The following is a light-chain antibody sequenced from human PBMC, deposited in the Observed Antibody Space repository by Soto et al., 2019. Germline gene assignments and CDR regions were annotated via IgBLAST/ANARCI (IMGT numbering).Light chain of an antibody. V-gene: IGKV1-5*03. CDR2: KAS. CDR3: QQYNTYWYT. CDR1: QSIGSW. J-gene: IGKJ2*01. Sequence: DIQMTQSPSTLSASVGDRVTITCRASQSIGSWLAWYQQKPGKAPKLLIYKASSLESGVPSRFSGSGSGTEFILTISSLQPDDFATYYCQQYNTYWYTFGQGTKLEIK.